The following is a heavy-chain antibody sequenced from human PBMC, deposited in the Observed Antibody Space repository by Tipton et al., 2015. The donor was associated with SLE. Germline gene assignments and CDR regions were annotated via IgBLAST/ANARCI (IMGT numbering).Heavy chain of an antibody. V-gene: IGHV4-34*01. D-gene: IGHD1-20*01. CDR3: ATSYGTLTGTTLTY. CDR2: INHSGST. J-gene: IGHJ4*02. Sequence: TLSLTCAVYGGSFSGYYWSWIRQPPGKGLEWIGEINHSGSTNYNPSLKSRVTISVDTSKNQFSLKLSSVTAADTAVYYCATSYGTLTGTTLTYWGQGTLVTVSS. CDR1: GGSFSGYY.